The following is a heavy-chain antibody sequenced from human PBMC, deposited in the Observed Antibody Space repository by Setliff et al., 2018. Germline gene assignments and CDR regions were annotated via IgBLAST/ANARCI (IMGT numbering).Heavy chain of an antibody. CDR3: ARTTGSTHNWLDP. Sequence: SETLSLTCTVSGGSISSSYHWNWIRQPAGKGLEWIGRIYTSGSTNYNPSLKSRVTISVDTSKNQFSPKVSSVTAADTAVYYCARTTGSTHNWLDPWGPGTLVTVSS. CDR1: GGSISSSYH. J-gene: IGHJ5*02. CDR2: IYTSGST. D-gene: IGHD1-1*01. V-gene: IGHV4-4*07.